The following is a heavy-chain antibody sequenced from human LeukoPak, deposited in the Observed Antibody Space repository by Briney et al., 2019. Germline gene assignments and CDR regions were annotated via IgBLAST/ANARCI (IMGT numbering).Heavy chain of an antibody. Sequence: GGSLRLSCAASGLTFSRHWMHWVRQAPGKGLVWVSRISSDGSSTSYADSVKGRFTISRDNAKNTLFLQMNSLRGEDTAVYYCTSDTVDTALGIDYWGQGTLVTVSS. CDR2: ISSDGSST. D-gene: IGHD5-18*01. CDR3: TSDTVDTALGIDY. J-gene: IGHJ4*02. CDR1: GLTFSRHW. V-gene: IGHV3-74*01.